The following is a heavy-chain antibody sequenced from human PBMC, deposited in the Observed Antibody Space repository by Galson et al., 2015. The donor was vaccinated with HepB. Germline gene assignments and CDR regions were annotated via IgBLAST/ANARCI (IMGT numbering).Heavy chain of an antibody. CDR3: AKDQYALVPYGAYKFGS. J-gene: IGHJ4*02. D-gene: IGHD4-17*01. Sequence: SLRLSCAASGFTFSSYAMSWVRQAPGQGLEWVAAISRSVGITYYANSVKGWFTSSRDNSKNTMYMQMNSLRAEGTAVYYCAKDQYALVPYGAYKFGSWGQGTLVTVSS. CDR2: ISRSVGIT. V-gene: IGHV3-23*01. CDR1: GFTFSSYA.